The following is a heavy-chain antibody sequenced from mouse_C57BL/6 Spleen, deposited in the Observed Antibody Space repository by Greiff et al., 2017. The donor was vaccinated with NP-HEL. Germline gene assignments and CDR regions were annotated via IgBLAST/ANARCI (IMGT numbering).Heavy chain of an antibody. CDR3: ARTLVDWYFDV. V-gene: IGHV1-82*01. Sequence: VQLQQSGPELVKPGASVKISCKASGYAFSSSWMNWVKQRPGKGLEWIGRIYPGDGDTNYNGKFKGKATLTADKSSSTAYMQLSSLTSEDSAVYFCARTLVDWYFDVWGTGTTVTVSS. CDR1: GYAFSSSW. D-gene: IGHD1-1*02. CDR2: IYPGDGDT. J-gene: IGHJ1*03.